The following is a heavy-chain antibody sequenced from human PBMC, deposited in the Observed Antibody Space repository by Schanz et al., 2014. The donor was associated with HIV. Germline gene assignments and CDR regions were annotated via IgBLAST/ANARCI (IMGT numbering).Heavy chain of an antibody. J-gene: IGHJ6*02. CDR3: ARGARYGMDV. CDR1: GGTFSIYA. V-gene: IGHV1-69*06. Sequence: QVQLVQSGAEVKKPGSSVKVSCKASGGTFSIYAISWVRQAPGQGLEWMGGIIPIFGTTNYARKVQGRVTMTTDTSTTTAYMELRSLRSDDTAVYYCARGARYGMDVWGQGTTVTVSS. CDR2: IIPIFGTT.